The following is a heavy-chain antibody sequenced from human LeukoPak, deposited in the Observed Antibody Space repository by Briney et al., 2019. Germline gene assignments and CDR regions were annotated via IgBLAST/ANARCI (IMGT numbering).Heavy chain of an antibody. J-gene: IGHJ6*03. D-gene: IGHD6-13*01. V-gene: IGHV1-69*13. CDR2: IIPIFDTA. Sequence: GASVKVSCKASGGTFSSYAISWVRQAPGQGLEWMGGIIPIFDTANYAQKFQGRVTITADESTSTAYMELSSLRSEDTAVYYCARVIWQELVVDYYYYYMDVWGKGTTVTVSS. CDR3: ARVIWQELVVDYYYYYMDV. CDR1: GGTFSSYA.